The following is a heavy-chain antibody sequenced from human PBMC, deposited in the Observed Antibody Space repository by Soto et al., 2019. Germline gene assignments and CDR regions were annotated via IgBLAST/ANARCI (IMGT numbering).Heavy chain of an antibody. CDR2: ISAYNGNT. V-gene: IGHV1-18*01. J-gene: IGHJ3*02. CDR3: ARDQNDFWSGYMGDAFDI. CDR1: GYTFTSYG. Sequence: ASVKVSCKASGYTFTSYGISWVRQAPGQGLEWMGWISAYNGNTNYAQKLQGRVTMTTDTSTSTAYMELRSLRSDDTAVYYCARDQNDFWSGYMGDAFDIWGQGTMVTVSS. D-gene: IGHD3-3*01.